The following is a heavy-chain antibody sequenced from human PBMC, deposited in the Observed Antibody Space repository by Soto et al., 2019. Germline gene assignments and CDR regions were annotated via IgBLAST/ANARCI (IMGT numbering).Heavy chain of an antibody. CDR3: ARAYGVTIFGVVTHRFDY. J-gene: IGHJ4*02. CDR1: GGSISSYY. CDR2: IYYSGST. D-gene: IGHD3-3*01. V-gene: IGHV4-59*01. Sequence: TLSLTCTVSGGSISSYYWSWIRQPPGKGLEWIGYIYYSGSTNYNPSLKSRVTISVDTSENQFSLKLSSVTAADTAVYYCARAYGVTIFGVVTHRFDYWGQGTLVTVSS.